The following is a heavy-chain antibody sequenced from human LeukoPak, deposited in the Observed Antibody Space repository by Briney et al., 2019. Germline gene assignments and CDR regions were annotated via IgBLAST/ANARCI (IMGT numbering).Heavy chain of an antibody. CDR1: GFAFSYYA. D-gene: IGHD5-12*01. V-gene: IGHV3-23*01. CDR3: AKDIYSAYDLARAFDF. Sequence: GGSLRLSCAASGFAFSYYAMSWVRQAPGRGLEWVSGISGSGNTHYTDSVKGRFTISRDNSKSTLDLQMNSLRVEDTALYYCAKDIYSAYDLARAFDFWGQGTLVTVST. CDR2: ISGSGNT. J-gene: IGHJ4*01.